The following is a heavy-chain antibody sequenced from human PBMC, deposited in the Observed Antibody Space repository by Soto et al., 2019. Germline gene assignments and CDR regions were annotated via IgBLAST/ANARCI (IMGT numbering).Heavy chain of an antibody. D-gene: IGHD2-15*01. V-gene: IGHV4-59*01. J-gene: IGHJ5*02. CDR3: ARFRPAAATGGTNWLDP. CDR1: GGXISGYC. CDR2: IFYTWST. Sequence: EXLSLSCTVSGGXISGYCGSWIRQPPGKGLECIAYIFYTWSTNYNPSLKSRVTISVDTSKNQFYLKLRSVTAADTAVYYCARFRPAAATGGTNWLDPWGQGTLGTVSS.